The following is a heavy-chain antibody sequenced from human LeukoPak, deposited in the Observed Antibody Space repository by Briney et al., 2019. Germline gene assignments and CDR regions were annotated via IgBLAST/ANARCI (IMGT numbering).Heavy chain of an antibody. CDR2: IKQDGSEN. CDR1: GFTFSSYA. V-gene: IGHV3-7*01. D-gene: IGHD3-3*01. Sequence: GGSLRLSCAASGFTFSSYAMSWVRQAPGKGLEWVANIKQDGSENYYVDSVKGRFTISRDNAKNSLYLQMNSLRAEDTAVYYCARNRDFWSGYPYWGQGTLVTVSS. J-gene: IGHJ4*02. CDR3: ARNRDFWSGYPY.